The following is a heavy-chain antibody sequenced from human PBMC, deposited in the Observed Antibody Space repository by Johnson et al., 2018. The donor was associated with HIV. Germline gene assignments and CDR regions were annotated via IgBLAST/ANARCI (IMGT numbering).Heavy chain of an antibody. J-gene: IGHJ3*02. CDR3: ARELVRYAFDI. D-gene: IGHD3-9*01. V-gene: IGHV3-33*01. CDR2: IWYDGSNE. CDR1: GFSFSSYG. Sequence: QVQLVESGGGVVQPGRSLRLSCAASGFSFSSYGMHWVRQAPGKGLEWVAVIWYDGSNEHYADSVKGRFTISRDNAKNSLYLQMNSLRAEDTAVSYCARELVRYAFDILGQGTMVTVSS.